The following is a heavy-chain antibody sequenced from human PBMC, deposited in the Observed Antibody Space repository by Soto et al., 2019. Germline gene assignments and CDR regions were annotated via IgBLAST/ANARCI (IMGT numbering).Heavy chain of an antibody. J-gene: IGHJ3*02. Sequence: SETLSLTCAVYGGSFSGYYWSWIRQPPGKGLEWIGEINHSGSTNYNPSLKSRVTISVDTSKNQFSLKLSSVTAADTAVYYCARGRAVDAFEIWGQGTMVTVSS. CDR2: INHSGST. CDR3: ARGRAVDAFEI. V-gene: IGHV4-34*01. CDR1: GGSFSGYY.